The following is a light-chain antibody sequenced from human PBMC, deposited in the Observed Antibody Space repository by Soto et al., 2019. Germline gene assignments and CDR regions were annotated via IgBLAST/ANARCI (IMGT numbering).Light chain of an antibody. J-gene: IGKJ4*01. Sequence: AIRMTQSPSSFSASTGDRVTITCRASQGISSYLAWYQQKPGEAPKLLIYAASNLQSGVPSRFSGGGSGTDFTLTITGLQPEDSATYYCHQSYRTPVTFGGGTKVEIK. CDR1: QGISSY. CDR2: AAS. V-gene: IGKV1-8*01. CDR3: HQSYRTPVT.